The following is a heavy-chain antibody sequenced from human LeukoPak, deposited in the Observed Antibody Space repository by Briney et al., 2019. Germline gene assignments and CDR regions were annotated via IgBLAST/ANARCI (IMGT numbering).Heavy chain of an antibody. V-gene: IGHV4-59*01. D-gene: IGHD6-19*01. J-gene: IGHJ4*02. Sequence: SETLSLTCTVSGGSINNYYWSWIRQPPGKGLEWIGYIYYTGSTNYNPSLKSRVTISVGTSKRQFSLKLNSVTAADTAVYYCARAGFGSIYYFGDWGQGTLVTVSS. CDR3: ARAGFGSIYYFGD. CDR1: GGSINNYY. CDR2: IYYTGST.